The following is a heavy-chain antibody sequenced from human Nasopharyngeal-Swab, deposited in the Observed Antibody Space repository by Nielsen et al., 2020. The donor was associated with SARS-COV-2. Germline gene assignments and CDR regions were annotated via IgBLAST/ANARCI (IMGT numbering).Heavy chain of an antibody. J-gene: IGHJ6*03. V-gene: IGHV3-74*01. Sequence: VRQAPGKGLLWVSRINTDGSSTPYADSVKGRFTISRDSAKNTLYLQMNSLRAEDTAVYYCARASYRGYYYMDVWGKGTTVTVSS. CDR2: INTDGSST. CDR3: ARASYRGYYYMDV. D-gene: IGHD1-26*01.